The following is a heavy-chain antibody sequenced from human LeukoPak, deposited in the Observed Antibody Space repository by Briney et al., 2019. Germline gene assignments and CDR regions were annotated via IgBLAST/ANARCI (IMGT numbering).Heavy chain of an antibody. CDR1: GYTFSNSD. J-gene: IGHJ4*02. V-gene: IGHV1-2*02. Sequence: GASVKVSCKASGYTFSNSDISWVRQAPAQGLEWMGWINPNSGGTNYAQKFQGRVTMTRDTSINTAYMELSRLRSDDTAVYYCARGPGIAAAGEVYCGQGTLVTVSS. CDR3: ARGPGIAAAGEVY. D-gene: IGHD6-13*01. CDR2: INPNSGGT.